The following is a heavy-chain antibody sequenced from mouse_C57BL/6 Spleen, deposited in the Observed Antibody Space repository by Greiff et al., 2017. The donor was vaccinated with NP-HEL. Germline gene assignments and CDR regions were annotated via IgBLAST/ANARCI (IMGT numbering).Heavy chain of an antibody. Sequence: QVQLQQPGAELVRPGSSVKLSCKASGYTFTSYWMDWVKQRPGQGLEWIGNIYPSDSETHYNQKFKDKATLTVDKSSSTAYMQLSSLTSEDSAVYYCARMGMGIYYYFDYWGQGTTLTVSS. D-gene: IGHD1-1*01. V-gene: IGHV1-61*01. J-gene: IGHJ2*01. CDR2: IYPSDSET. CDR1: GYTFTSYW. CDR3: ARMGMGIYYYFDY.